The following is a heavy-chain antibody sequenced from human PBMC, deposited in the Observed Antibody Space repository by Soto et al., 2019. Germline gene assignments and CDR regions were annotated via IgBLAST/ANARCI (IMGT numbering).Heavy chain of an antibody. CDR3: ARGLITGSHYSGGWYYFDS. Sequence: QVQLQQSGAGLLKPSETLSLTCAVYGESFSGYIWTWIRPTPGKGLQWMGQINHSGSASYIPSLKRRVTISLHTSNSQVSRELSSVTAADTAVYYCARGLITGSHYSGGWYYFDSCGQGTQVTVAS. D-gene: IGHD6-19*01. V-gene: IGHV4-34*01. CDR2: INHSGSA. CDR1: GESFSGYI. J-gene: IGHJ4*02.